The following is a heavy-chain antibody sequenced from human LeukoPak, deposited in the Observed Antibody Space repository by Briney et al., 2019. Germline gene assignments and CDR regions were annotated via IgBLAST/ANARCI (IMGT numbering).Heavy chain of an antibody. J-gene: IGHJ5*02. V-gene: IGHV5-51*01. Sequence: LGESLKISCKGSGYSFTSYWIGWVRQMPGKGLEWMGIIYPGDSDTRYSPSFQGQVTISADKSISTAYLQWSSLRSEDTAVYYCARDGGCSSTSCLVLNWFDPWGQGTLVTVSS. D-gene: IGHD2-2*01. CDR2: IYPGDSDT. CDR3: ARDGGCSSTSCLVLNWFDP. CDR1: GYSFTSYW.